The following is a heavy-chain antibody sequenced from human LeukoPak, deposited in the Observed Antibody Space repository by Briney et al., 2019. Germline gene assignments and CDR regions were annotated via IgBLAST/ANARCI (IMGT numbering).Heavy chain of an antibody. CDR3: ARETYYYDSSGYTYYYYGMDV. Sequence: GASVKVSCKASGYTFTSYGISWVRQAPGQGLEWMGWISAYNGNTNYAQKLQGRVTMTTDISTSTAYMELRSLRSDDTAVYYCARETYYYDSSGYTYYYYGMDVWGQGTTVTVSS. CDR1: GYTFTSYG. D-gene: IGHD3-22*01. J-gene: IGHJ6*02. V-gene: IGHV1-18*01. CDR2: ISAYNGNT.